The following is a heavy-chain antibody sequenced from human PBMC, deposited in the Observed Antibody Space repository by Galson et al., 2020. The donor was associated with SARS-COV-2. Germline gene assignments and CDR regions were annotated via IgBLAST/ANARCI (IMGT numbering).Heavy chain of an antibody. J-gene: IGHJ6*02. CDR3: VRLKDGYYYDLTGWLRETEYYNALDA. D-gene: IGHD3-9*01. V-gene: IGHV4-59*08. CDR1: GYSIRGYY. Sequence: ETSETLSLTCTVSGYSIRGYYWTWILQPPGKGLEWIGPVYYSGTTNNSPSLKSRVRISVDTSNNEFSLWLSSVTDADTAVYYCVRLKDGYYYDLTGWLRETEYYNALDAWGQGTTVTVSS. CDR2: VYYSGTT.